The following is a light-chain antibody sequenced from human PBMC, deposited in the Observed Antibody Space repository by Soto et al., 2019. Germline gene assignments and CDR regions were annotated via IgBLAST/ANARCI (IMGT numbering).Light chain of an antibody. CDR3: QQSFSTPNT. Sequence: DIQMTQSPSSLSASVGDRVTIAVLASQSITTYLIRSQHKPGKAPKVLIYGASSLQTGVPSRFSGSGSGTDFTLTISSLQPEDFATYYCQQSFSTPNTFGQGTRLEIK. J-gene: IGKJ5*01. CDR2: GAS. CDR1: QSITTY. V-gene: IGKV1-39*01.